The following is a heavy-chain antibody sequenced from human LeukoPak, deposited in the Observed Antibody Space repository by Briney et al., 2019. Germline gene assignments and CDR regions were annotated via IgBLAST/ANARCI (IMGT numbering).Heavy chain of an antibody. Sequence: SETRSLTCTVSGYSISSGYYWGWIRQPPGKGLEWIGSIYHSGSTYYNPSLKSRVTISVDTSKNQFSLKLNSMTAADTAVYYCARVTESYGSGRRHNYYYYYMDVWGKGTTVTISS. CDR2: IYHSGST. CDR1: GYSISSGYY. CDR3: ARVTESYGSGRRHNYYYYYMDV. J-gene: IGHJ6*03. V-gene: IGHV4-38-2*02. D-gene: IGHD3-10*01.